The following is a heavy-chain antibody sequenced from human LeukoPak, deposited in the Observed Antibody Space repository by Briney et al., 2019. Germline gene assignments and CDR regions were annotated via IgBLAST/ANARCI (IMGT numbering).Heavy chain of an antibody. V-gene: IGHV3-30*03. CDR2: ISSDGRTT. CDR1: GFTFSSYG. Sequence: GGSLRLSCAASGFTFSSYGIHWVRQAPGKGLEWVAVISSDGRTTYYADSVKGRFTISRDNSKSTMYVQMNSLRTEDTAVYYCAREGICGGDCYSGFDYWGQGTLVTVSS. D-gene: IGHD2-21*02. CDR3: AREGICGGDCYSGFDY. J-gene: IGHJ4*02.